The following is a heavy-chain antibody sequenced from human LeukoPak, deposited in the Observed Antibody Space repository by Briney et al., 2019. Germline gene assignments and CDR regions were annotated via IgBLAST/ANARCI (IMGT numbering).Heavy chain of an antibody. CDR2: TRYDGSNK. D-gene: IGHD1-1*01. V-gene: IGHV3-30*02. J-gene: IGHJ4*02. CDR3: ATQVPDY. CDR1: GFTFSSYG. Sequence: PGGSLRLSCAASGFTFSSYGMHWVRQAPGKGLEWVAFTRYDGSNKYYADSVKGRFTISRDNSKNTLYLQMNSLRAEDTAVYYCATQVPDYWGQGTLVTVSS.